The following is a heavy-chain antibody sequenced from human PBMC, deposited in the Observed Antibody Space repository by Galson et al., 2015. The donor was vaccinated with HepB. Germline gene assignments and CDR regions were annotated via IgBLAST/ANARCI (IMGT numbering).Heavy chain of an antibody. D-gene: IGHD5-18*01. CDR1: GYTLTELS. J-gene: IGHJ4*02. V-gene: IGHV1-24*01. Sequence: SVKVSCKVSGYTLTELSMHWVRQAPGKGLEWMGGFDPEDGETIYAQKFQGRVTMTEDTSTDTAYMELSSLRSEDTAVYYCATSSPGGIQLWLNPFDYWGQGTLVTVSS. CDR3: ATSSPGGIQLWLNPFDY. CDR2: FDPEDGET.